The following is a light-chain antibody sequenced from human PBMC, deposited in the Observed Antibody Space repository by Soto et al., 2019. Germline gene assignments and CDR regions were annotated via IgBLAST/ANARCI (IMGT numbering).Light chain of an antibody. V-gene: IGLV2-11*01. Sequence: QSALTQPRSVSGSPGQSVTISCTGTSSDVGGYNYVSWYQQHPGKAPKLMIYDVTERPSGVPDRFSGSQSANTASLTISGLQAEDEADYYCCSYAGSYTSRVFGGGTKVTVL. J-gene: IGLJ2*01. CDR1: SSDVGGYNY. CDR3: CSYAGSYTSRV. CDR2: DVT.